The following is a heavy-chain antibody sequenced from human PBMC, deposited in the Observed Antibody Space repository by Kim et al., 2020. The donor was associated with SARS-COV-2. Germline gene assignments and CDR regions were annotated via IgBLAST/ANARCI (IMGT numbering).Heavy chain of an antibody. CDR1: GYSFSGGYY. D-gene: IGHD4-17*01. V-gene: IGHV4-38-2*02. Sequence: SETLSLTCTASGYSFSGGYYWGWIRQPPGRGLGGFGIIYHSGAPYYTPSLKSRVTISVDTSKNQFSLKLSSVTAADTAVYYCAGRTTVVTFDYWGQGTLVTVSS. CDR2: IYHSGAP. CDR3: AGRTTVVTFDY. J-gene: IGHJ4*02.